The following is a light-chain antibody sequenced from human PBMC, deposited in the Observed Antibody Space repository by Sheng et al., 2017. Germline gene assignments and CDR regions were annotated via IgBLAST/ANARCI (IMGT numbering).Light chain of an antibody. CDR1: QSVSFSY. V-gene: IGKV3-20*01. J-gene: IGKJ1*01. CDR3: QQYGSLPKA. CDR2: AGS. Sequence: EIVLTQSPGTVSLSPGERATLSCRASQSVSFSYLAWYQQKPGQAPRLLMYAGSSRATGIPDRFSASGSGTDFTLTISRLEPEDFAVYYCQQYGSLPKAFGQGTKVEIK.